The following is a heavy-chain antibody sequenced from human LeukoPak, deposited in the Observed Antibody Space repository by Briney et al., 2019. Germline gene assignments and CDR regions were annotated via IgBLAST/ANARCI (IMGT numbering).Heavy chain of an antibody. J-gene: IGHJ3*02. D-gene: IGHD4-23*01. V-gene: IGHV3-21*01. Sequence: GGSLRLSCAASGFTFSTFAMIWVRQAPGKGLEWVSSISSSSSYIYYADSVKGRFTISRDNAKNSLYLQMNSLRAEDTAVYYCARDLFYFGDYGGNSGLSYAFDIWGQGTMVTVSS. CDR1: GFTFSTFA. CDR2: ISSSSSYI. CDR3: ARDLFYFGDYGGNSGLSYAFDI.